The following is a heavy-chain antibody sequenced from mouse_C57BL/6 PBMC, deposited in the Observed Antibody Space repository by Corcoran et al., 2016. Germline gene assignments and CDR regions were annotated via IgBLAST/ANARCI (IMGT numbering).Heavy chain of an antibody. Sequence: DVQLQESGPGLVKPSQSLSLTCSVTGYSITSGYYWNWIRQFPGNKLEWMGYISYDGSNNYNPSLKNRISITRDTSKNQLFLKLNSVTTEDTATYYCARKPYFDYWGQGTTLTVSS. V-gene: IGHV3-6*01. J-gene: IGHJ2*01. CDR1: GYSITSGYY. CDR3: ARKPYFDY. CDR2: ISYDGSN.